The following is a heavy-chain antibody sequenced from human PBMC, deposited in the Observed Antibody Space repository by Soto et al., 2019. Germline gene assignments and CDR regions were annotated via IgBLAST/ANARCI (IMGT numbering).Heavy chain of an antibody. CDR2: IWYDGSNK. V-gene: IGHV3-33*01. CDR1: GFTFNSYG. J-gene: IGHJ4*02. D-gene: IGHD4-4*01. Sequence: GGSLRLSCAASGFTFNSYGMHWVRQAPGKGLEWVAVIWYDGSNKYYADSVKGRFTISRDNSKNTLYLQMNSLRAEDTAVYYCARGHYSNYVSLRPFEYWGQGTLVTVSS. CDR3: ARGHYSNYVSLRPFEY.